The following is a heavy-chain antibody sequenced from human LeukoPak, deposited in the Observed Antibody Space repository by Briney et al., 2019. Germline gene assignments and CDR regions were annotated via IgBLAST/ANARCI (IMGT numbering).Heavy chain of an antibody. CDR3: ARVRVIAAALFYFDY. V-gene: IGHV4-4*02. CDR2: IYHSGST. CDR1: GGSISSSNW. Sequence: NPSETLSLTCAVSGGSISSSNWWSWVRQPPGKGLEWIGEIYHSGSTNYNPSLKSRVTISVDKSKNQFSLKLSSVTAADTAVYYCARVRVIAAALFYFDYWGQGTLVTVFS. J-gene: IGHJ4*02. D-gene: IGHD6-13*01.